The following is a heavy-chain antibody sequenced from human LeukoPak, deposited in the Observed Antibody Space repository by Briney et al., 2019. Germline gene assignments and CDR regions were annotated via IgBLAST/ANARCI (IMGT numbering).Heavy chain of an antibody. J-gene: IGHJ4*02. CDR3: ARRAGAYSHPYDY. CDR1: GFTVSSNS. V-gene: IGHV3-53*01. CDR2: IYSDNT. D-gene: IGHD4/OR15-4a*01. Sequence: GGSLRLSCTVSGFTVSSNSMSWVRQAPGKGLEWVSFIYSDNTLYSDSVKGRFTISRDNSKNTLYLQMNSLRAEDTAVYYCARRAGAYSHPYDYWGQGTLVTVSS.